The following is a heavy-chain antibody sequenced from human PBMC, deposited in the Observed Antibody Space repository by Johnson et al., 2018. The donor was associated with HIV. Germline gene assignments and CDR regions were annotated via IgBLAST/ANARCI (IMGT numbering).Heavy chain of an antibody. CDR2: IYTGGST. Sequence: VQLVESGGGLVHPGGSLRLSCAASGFTVSTNYMSWVRQAPGKGLEWVSLIYTGGSTFYADSVKGRFTISRDNSKNTLYLQMNSLRAGDTAVYYCAKGFFELDDAFDIWGQGTMVTVSS. D-gene: IGHD3/OR15-3a*01. V-gene: IGHV3-66*02. CDR3: AKGFFELDDAFDI. J-gene: IGHJ3*02. CDR1: GFTVSTNY.